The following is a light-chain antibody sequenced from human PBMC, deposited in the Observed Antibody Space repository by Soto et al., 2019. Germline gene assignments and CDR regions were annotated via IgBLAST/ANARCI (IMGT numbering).Light chain of an antibody. CDR2: DAS. J-gene: IGKJ2*01. Sequence: DIQMTQSPSPLSASVGDRVTITCRASQSISNWLAWYQQKPGKAPKLLIFDASTLESGVPSRFSGSGSGTEFTLTISSLQPDDFATYYCQQYYSFSPSNTFGQGTMLEIK. CDR3: QQYYSFSPSNT. CDR1: QSISNW. V-gene: IGKV1-5*01.